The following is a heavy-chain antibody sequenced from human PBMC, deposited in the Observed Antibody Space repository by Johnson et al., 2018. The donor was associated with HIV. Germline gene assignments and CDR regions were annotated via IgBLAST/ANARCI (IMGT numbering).Heavy chain of an antibody. CDR1: AFTFIDYY. CDR2: IASSDSPI. CDR3: AKDQWSSSWTNDAFDI. D-gene: IGHD6-13*01. J-gene: IGHJ3*02. Sequence: VQLVESGGGLVKPGGSLRLSCAASAFTFIDYYMSCIRQAPGKGLEWVSYIASSDSPIYYADSVKGGFTISRDNSKNTLYLQMNSLRVEDTAVYYFAKDQWSSSWTNDAFDIWGQGTLVTVSS. V-gene: IGHV3-11*04.